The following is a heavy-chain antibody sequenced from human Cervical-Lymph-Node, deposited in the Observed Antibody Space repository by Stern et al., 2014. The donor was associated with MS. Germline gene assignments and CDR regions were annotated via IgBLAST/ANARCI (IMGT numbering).Heavy chain of an antibody. Sequence: QVQLVESGGGVVQPGGSLRLSCAVSGFTFSNGMHWVRQAPGKGLEGGALISSDESKKYYADSVKGRFTISRDNSKNTHYLQMNSLRAEDTAVYYCARGDCGRDCYYFHHWGQGTLVTVSS. CDR2: ISSDESKK. D-gene: IGHD2-21*02. V-gene: IGHV3-30*03. J-gene: IGHJ1*01. CDR3: ARGDCGRDCYYFHH. CDR1: GFTFSNG.